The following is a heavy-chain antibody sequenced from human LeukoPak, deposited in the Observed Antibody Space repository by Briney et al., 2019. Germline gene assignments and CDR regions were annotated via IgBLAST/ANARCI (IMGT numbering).Heavy chain of an antibody. CDR3: ARRRHYYDSSGYYYVFDY. J-gene: IGHJ4*02. CDR2: IYYSGST. D-gene: IGHD3-22*01. V-gene: IGHV4-59*08. Sequence: SETLSLTCTVSGGSFSSYYWSLIRQPAGKGLEWIGNIYYSGSTNYNPSLKSRVTISVDTSKNQFSLKLSSVTAADTAVYYCARRRHYYDSSGYYYVFDYWGQGTLVTVSS. CDR1: GGSFSSYY.